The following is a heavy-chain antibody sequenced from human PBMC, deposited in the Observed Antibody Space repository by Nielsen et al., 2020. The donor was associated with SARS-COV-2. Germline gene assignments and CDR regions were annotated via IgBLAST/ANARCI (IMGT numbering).Heavy chain of an antibody. CDR3: ATAYGGR. D-gene: IGHD4-17*01. J-gene: IGHJ4*02. CDR2: IYFSRST. V-gene: IGHV4-30-4*01. Sequence: VRQMPGKGLEWIGSIYFSRSTYYNPSLKRRLTISVDTSKNQFSLKVTSLTAADTAVYYCATAYGGRWGQGTLVTVSS.